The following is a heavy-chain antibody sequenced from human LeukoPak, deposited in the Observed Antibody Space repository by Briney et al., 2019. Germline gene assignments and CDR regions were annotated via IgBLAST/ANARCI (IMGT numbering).Heavy chain of an antibody. D-gene: IGHD5-12*01. CDR2: IKQDGSGK. Sequence: GGSLRLSCAASGFIFNTYWMSWVRQAPGKGLEWVANIKQDGSGKYYVDSVKGRFTIFRDNAKNSLYLQMNSLRAEDTAVYYCARVTYNGYAHWFDPWGQGTQVTVSS. CDR1: GFIFNTYW. J-gene: IGHJ5*02. V-gene: IGHV3-7*01. CDR3: ARVTYNGYAHWFDP.